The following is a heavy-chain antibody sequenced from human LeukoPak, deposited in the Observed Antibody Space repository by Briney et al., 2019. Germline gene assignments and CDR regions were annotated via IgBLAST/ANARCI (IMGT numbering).Heavy chain of an antibody. CDR1: GFTFSSYW. J-gene: IGHJ6*02. D-gene: IGHD2-2*01. Sequence: PGGSLRLSCAASGFTFSSYWMSWVRQAPGKGLMWVSLISTDGKSTRYAESVKGRFTISRDNAKNALYLQMDILRVEDTALYFCVRDYQFIQEVWGQGTTVTVSS. V-gene: IGHV3-74*01. CDR3: VRDYQFIQEV. CDR2: ISTDGKST.